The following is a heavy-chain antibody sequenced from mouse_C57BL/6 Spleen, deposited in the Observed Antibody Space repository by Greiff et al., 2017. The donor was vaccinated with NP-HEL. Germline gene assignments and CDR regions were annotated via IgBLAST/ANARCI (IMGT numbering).Heavy chain of an antibody. D-gene: IGHD3-3*01. CDR2: IDPSDSYT. J-gene: IGHJ3*01. Sequence: VQLQQPGAELVKPGASVKLSCKASGYTFTSYWMQWVKQRPGQGLEWIGEIDPSDSYTNYNQKFKGKATLTVDTSSSTAYMQLSSLTSEDSAVYYCAREGDPSYWGQGTLVTVSA. V-gene: IGHV1-50*01. CDR3: AREGDPSY. CDR1: GYTFTSYW.